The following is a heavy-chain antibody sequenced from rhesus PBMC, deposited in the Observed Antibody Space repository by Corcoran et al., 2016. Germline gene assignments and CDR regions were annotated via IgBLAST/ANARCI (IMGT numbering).Heavy chain of an antibody. CDR2: ISGCENT. D-gene: IGHD3-9*01. J-gene: IGHJ4*01. Sequence: QVQLQESGPGLVKPSETLSLTCAVSGDSISSSNWWTWIRQPPGKGMEWIGYISGCENTYHNPSLKSRVTMSTDTSKNQFSLKLSSVTAADSALYYCARDEDIGWLFVDYWGQGVLVTVSS. V-gene: IGHV4-65*01. CDR1: GDSISSSNW. CDR3: ARDEDIGWLFVDY.